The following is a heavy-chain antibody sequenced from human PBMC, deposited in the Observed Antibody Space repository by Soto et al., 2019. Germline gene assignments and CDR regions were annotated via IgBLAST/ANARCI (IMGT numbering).Heavy chain of an antibody. V-gene: IGHV3-53*01. CDR2: IYSGGKT. CDR1: GLSVSTNF. J-gene: IGHJ6*02. CDR3: TRDAPGERPYYFYYYGMDV. Sequence: PGESLKISCAASGLSVSTNFMSWVRQAPGKGLEWLAVIYSGGKTFYADSVKGRFTISKDNSKNTLSLQMNSLRAEDTAVYYCTRDAPGERPYYFYYYGMDVWGQGTTVTVSS.